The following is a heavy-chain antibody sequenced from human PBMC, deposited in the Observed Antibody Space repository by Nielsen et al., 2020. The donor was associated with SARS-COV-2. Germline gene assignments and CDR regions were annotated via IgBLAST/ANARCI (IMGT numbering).Heavy chain of an antibody. CDR2: IYYSGST. CDR1: GGSISSGGYY. J-gene: IGHJ6*03. CDR3: ARAGNYYYYYMDV. V-gene: IGHV4-31*03. Sequence: LRLSCTVSGGSISSGGYYWSWIRQHPGKGLEWIGYIYYSGSTYYNPSLKSRVTISVDTSKNQFSLKLSSVTAADTAVYYCARAGNYYYYYMDVWGKGTTVTVSS.